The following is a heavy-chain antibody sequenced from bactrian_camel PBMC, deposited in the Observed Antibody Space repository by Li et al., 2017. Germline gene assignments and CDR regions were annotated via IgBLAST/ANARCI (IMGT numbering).Heavy chain of an antibody. D-gene: IGHD4*01. J-gene: IGHJ4*01. V-gene: IGHV3S40*01. Sequence: VQLVESGGGLVQPGGSLRLSCVASGFTFSSYAMSRVRQAPGKGLEWVSSINSGGGSTYYADSVKGRFTNSRDNAKNTVYLQLNSLKTEDMAVHYCAKDSSEFAYYSDYDEGFEGLSRDYEYDYWGQGTQVTVS. CDR2: INSGGGST. CDR3: AKDSSEFAYYSDYDEGFEGLSRDYEYDY. CDR1: GFTFSSYA.